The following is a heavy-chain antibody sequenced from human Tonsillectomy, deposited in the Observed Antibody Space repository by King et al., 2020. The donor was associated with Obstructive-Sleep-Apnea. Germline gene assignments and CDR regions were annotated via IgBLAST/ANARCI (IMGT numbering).Heavy chain of an antibody. CDR3: AQGLGD. J-gene: IGHJ4*02. Sequence: LQESGPGLVKPSETLSLTCTVSGDSISTSTYSWDWIRQPPGKGLGWVGTFYYSGSTYYNPSLRGRVTISVATSKNHFSLNLSSLTAAAPAVYFCAQGLGDWGQGVLVTVSS. CDR1: GDSISTSTYS. D-gene: IGHD5/OR15-5a*01. CDR2: FYYSGST. V-gene: IGHV4-39*07.